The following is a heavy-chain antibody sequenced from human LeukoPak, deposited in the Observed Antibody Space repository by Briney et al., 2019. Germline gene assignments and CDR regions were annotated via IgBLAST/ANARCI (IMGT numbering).Heavy chain of an antibody. V-gene: IGHV3-21*01. CDR2: ISSSSSYI. D-gene: IGHD5-18*01. Sequence: PGGSLRLSCAASGFTFSSYSMNWVRQAPGKGLEWVSSISSSSSYIYYADSVKGRFTISRDNAKNSPYLQMNSLRAEDTAVYYCARDRVTHYMDVWGKGTTVTVSS. CDR1: GFTFSSYS. CDR3: ARDRVTHYMDV. J-gene: IGHJ6*03.